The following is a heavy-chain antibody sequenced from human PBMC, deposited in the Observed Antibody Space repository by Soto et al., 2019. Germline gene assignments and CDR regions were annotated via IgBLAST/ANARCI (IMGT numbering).Heavy chain of an antibody. Sequence: PGGSLRLSCAASGFSFGASWMAWVRQAPGKGLEWVADIKQDGSEINYVDSVKGRVTMTEDTSTDTAYMELSSLRSEDTAVYYCATPNYYDSSGYTWGFDPWGQGTLVTVSS. J-gene: IGHJ5*02. D-gene: IGHD3-22*01. CDR3: ATPNYYDSSGYTWGFDP. CDR2: IKQDGSEI. CDR1: GFSFGASW. V-gene: IGHV3-7*03.